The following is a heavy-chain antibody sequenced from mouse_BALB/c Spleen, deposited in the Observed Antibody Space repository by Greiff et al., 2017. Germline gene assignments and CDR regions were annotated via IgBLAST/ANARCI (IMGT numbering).Heavy chain of an antibody. Sequence: VQLQQSGAELAKPGASVKMSCKASGYTFTSYWMHWVKQRPGQGLEWIGYINPSTGYTEYNQKFKDKATLTADKSSSTAYMQLSSLTSEDSAVYYCARDYGSSYDYWGQGTTLTVSS. V-gene: IGHV1-7*01. CDR2: INPSTGYT. J-gene: IGHJ2*01. D-gene: IGHD1-1*01. CDR3: ARDYGSSYDY. CDR1: GYTFTSYW.